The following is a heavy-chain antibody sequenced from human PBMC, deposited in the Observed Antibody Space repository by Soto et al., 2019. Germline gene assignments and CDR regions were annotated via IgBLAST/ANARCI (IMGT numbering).Heavy chain of an antibody. CDR2: ISFDGSDT. CDR3: ARVGVASASYSFSFDY. J-gene: IGHJ4*02. V-gene: IGHV3-30-3*01. Sequence: PGGSLRLSCGASGFAFSTYPMHWVRQAPGKGLDWVAVISFDGSDTFYADSVKGRFTISRDNSKNTLFLQMNSLRAEDTAVYYCARVGVASASYSFSFDYWGRGILVTVSS. CDR1: GFAFSTYP. D-gene: IGHD3-10*01.